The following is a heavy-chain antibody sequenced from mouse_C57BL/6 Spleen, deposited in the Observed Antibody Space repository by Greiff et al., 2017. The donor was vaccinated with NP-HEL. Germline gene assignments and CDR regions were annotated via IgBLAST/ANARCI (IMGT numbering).Heavy chain of an antibody. D-gene: IGHD2-4*01. CDR2: IDPSDSYT. Sequence: QVQLQQPGAELVMPGASVKLSCKASGYTFTSYWMHWVKQRPGQGLEWIGEIDPSDSYTNYNQKFKGKSTLTVDKSSSTAYMQLSSLTSEDSAVYYCAHAFSYDYDLYWYFDVWGTGTTVTVSS. CDR1: GYTFTSYW. CDR3: AHAFSYDYDLYWYFDV. V-gene: IGHV1-69*01. J-gene: IGHJ1*03.